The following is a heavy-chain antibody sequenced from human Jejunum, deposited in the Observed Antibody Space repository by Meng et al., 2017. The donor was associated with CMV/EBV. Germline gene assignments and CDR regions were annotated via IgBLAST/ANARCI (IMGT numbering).Heavy chain of an antibody. V-gene: IGHV3-48*03. Sequence: MNWVRQAPGKGMEWVSYITTSGTNKCYTDSVKGRFTIFRDNAKNSLYLQMNSLRAEDTAVYYCARDRYCHNGVCFAPNTYYFGMDVWGQGTTVTVSS. CDR2: ITTSGTNK. D-gene: IGHD2-8*01. J-gene: IGHJ6*02. CDR3: ARDRYCHNGVCFAPNTYYFGMDV.